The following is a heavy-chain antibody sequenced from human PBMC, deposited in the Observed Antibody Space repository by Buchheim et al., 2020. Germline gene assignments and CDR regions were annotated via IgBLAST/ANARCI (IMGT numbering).Heavy chain of an antibody. CDR2: ISSSGSTI. CDR1: GFTFSSYE. Sequence: EVQLVESGGGLVQPGGSLRLSCAASGFTFSSYEMNWVRQAPGKGLEWVSYISSSGSTISYADSVKGRFTISRDNAKNSLYLQMNSLRAEDTAVYYCARDDYGDFSSVRPPYGMDVWGQGTT. D-gene: IGHD4-17*01. V-gene: IGHV3-48*03. J-gene: IGHJ6*02. CDR3: ARDDYGDFSSVRPPYGMDV.